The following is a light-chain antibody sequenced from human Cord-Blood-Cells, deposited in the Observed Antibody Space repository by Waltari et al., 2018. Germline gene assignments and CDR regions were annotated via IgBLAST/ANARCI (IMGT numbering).Light chain of an antibody. CDR2: AAA. Sequence: DIQMPQSPSSLSAYVGDRVTITCRASQSISSYLNWYQQKPGNAPKLLIYAAASLQSGVPSRFSGSGSGTDFTLTISSLQPEDFATYYCQQSYSTPYTFGQGTKLEIK. CDR3: QQSYSTPYT. V-gene: IGKV1-39*01. CDR1: QSISSY. J-gene: IGKJ2*01.